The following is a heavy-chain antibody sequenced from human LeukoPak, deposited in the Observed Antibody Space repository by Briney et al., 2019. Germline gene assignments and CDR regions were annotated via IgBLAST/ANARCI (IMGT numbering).Heavy chain of an antibody. CDR3: ARALCGDYFPYFDY. Sequence: ASVKVSCKASGYTFTSYAMHWVRQAPGQRLEWMGWINAGNGNTKYSQEFQGRVTITRDTSPSTAYMELSSLRSEDMAVYYCARALCGDYFPYFDYWGQGTLVTVSS. D-gene: IGHD4-17*01. V-gene: IGHV1-3*03. CDR2: INAGNGNT. J-gene: IGHJ4*02. CDR1: GYTFTSYA.